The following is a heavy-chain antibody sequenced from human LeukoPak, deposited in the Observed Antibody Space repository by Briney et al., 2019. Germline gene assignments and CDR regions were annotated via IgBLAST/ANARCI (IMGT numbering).Heavy chain of an antibody. CDR1: GGSISSYY. CDR3: ARRAAAGYYYYYYMDV. V-gene: IGHV4-59*01. Sequence: SETLSLTCTVSGGSISSYYWSWIRQPPGKGLEWIGYIYYSGSTNYNPSLKSRVTISVDTSKNQFSLKLSSVTAADTAVYYCARRAAAGYYYYYYMDVWGKGTTVTVSS. J-gene: IGHJ6*03. CDR2: IYYSGST. D-gene: IGHD6-13*01.